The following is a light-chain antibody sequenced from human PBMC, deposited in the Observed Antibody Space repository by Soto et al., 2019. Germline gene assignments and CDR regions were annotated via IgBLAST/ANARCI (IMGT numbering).Light chain of an antibody. CDR1: QDIYKW. Sequence: DVQMTQSPYSLSASVGDRVTITCRASQDIYKWLAWYQQKPDKAPKSLIYAASSLQSGVPARFSGSRFGTDFNFTISSLQPEDFATYYCQQYSSYPLTFGGGTKVEIK. V-gene: IGKV1D-16*01. CDR2: AAS. CDR3: QQYSSYPLT. J-gene: IGKJ4*01.